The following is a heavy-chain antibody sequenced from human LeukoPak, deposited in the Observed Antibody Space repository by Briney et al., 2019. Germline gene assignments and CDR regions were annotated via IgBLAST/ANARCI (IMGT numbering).Heavy chain of an antibody. J-gene: IGHJ4*02. D-gene: IGHD5-18*01. CDR2: IKEDGSEK. V-gene: IGHV3-7*01. CDR1: GFTFSSHW. Sequence: GGSLRLSCAASGFTFSSHWMSWVRPAPGKGLEWVANIKEDGSEKYYVDSVKGRFTISRDNARPSLYLQMNSLRAEDTAVYYCARGLSGVTGYTYGRGIDYWGQGTLVTVSS. CDR3: ARGLSGVTGYTYGRGIDY.